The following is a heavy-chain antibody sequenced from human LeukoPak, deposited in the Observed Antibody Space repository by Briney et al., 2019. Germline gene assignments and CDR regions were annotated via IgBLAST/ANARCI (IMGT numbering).Heavy chain of an antibody. CDR3: ARDTYGSGSYYNGPYYYGMDV. CDR2: IYYSGST. Sequence: SETLSLTCTVSGSSISSYYWSWIRQPPGKGLEWIGYIYYSGSTNYNPSLKSRVTISVDTSKNQFSLKLSSVTAAATAVYYCARDTYGSGSYYNGPYYYGMDVWGQGTTVTVSS. J-gene: IGHJ6*02. CDR1: GSSISSYY. V-gene: IGHV4-59*01. D-gene: IGHD3-10*01.